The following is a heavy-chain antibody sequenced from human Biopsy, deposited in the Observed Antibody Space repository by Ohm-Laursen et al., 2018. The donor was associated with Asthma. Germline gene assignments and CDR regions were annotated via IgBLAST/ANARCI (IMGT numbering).Heavy chain of an antibody. CDR1: GHTFNSAG. V-gene: IGHV1-18*01. J-gene: IGHJ6*02. D-gene: IGHD3-10*01. CDR2: ISVYNGNT. Sequence: ASVKVSCKTSGHTFNSAGITWVRQAPGQGLEWTGWISVYNGNTKVAQKLQDRVTMITDTSTSTAYMELRSLRSDDTAVYFCARAVDYSHYYGIDVWGQGTTVTVS. CDR3: ARAVDYSHYYGIDV.